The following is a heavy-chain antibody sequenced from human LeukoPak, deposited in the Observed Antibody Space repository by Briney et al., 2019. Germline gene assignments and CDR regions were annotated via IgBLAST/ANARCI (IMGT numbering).Heavy chain of an antibody. J-gene: IGHJ4*02. CDR1: GFTFSSYW. D-gene: IGHD3-3*01. CDR3: ARDYPYYDFWSGYGPTAYVDY. CDR2: IKQDGSEK. Sequence: PGGSLRLSCAASGFTFSSYWMSWVRQAPGKGVEWVANIKQDGSEKYYVDSVKGRFTISRDNAKNSLYLQMNSLRAEDTAVYYCARDYPYYDFWSGYGPTAYVDYWGQGTLVTVPS. V-gene: IGHV3-7*01.